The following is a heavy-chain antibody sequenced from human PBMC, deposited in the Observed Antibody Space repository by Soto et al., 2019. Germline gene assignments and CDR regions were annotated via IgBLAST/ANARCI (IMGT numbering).Heavy chain of an antibody. CDR2: IYYSGST. V-gene: IGHV4-59*01. CDR3: ARVGLYCSSTSCYDYYYYYGMDV. CDR1: GGSISSYY. D-gene: IGHD2-2*01. Sequence: QVQLQESGPGLVKPSETLSLTCTVSGGSISSYYWSWIRQPPGKGLEWIGYIYYSGSTNYNHSLKSRVTISVDTSKNQFSLKLSSVTAADTAVYYCARVGLYCSSTSCYDYYYYYGMDVWGQGTTVTVSS. J-gene: IGHJ6*02.